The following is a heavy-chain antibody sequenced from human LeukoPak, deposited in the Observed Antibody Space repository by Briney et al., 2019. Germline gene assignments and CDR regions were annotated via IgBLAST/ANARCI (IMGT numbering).Heavy chain of an antibody. CDR3: ARTREQWQVLDY. V-gene: IGHV3-30*03. J-gene: IGHJ4*02. D-gene: IGHD6-19*01. Sequence: GGSLRLSCAASGFSFGSYGMHWVRQAPGKGLEWVAVISHEGSNQYYADSMKGRFTISRDNSKNMVYLQLNSLRVEDTAVYYCARTREQWQVLDYWGQGTLVTVSS. CDR2: ISHEGSNQ. CDR1: GFSFGSYG.